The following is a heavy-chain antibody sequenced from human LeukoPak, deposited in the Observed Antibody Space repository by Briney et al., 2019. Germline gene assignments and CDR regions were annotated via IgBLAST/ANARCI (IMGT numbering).Heavy chain of an antibody. J-gene: IGHJ4*02. D-gene: IGHD2-2*01. Sequence: GASVKVSCKASGYTFTSYYMHWVRQAPGQGLEWMRWINPNSGGTNYAQKFQGRVTMTRDTSISTAYMELSRLRSDDTAVYYCARDPGYCSSTSCYESFDYWGQGTLVTVSS. CDR2: INPNSGGT. CDR1: GYTFTSYY. CDR3: ARDPGYCSSTSCYESFDY. V-gene: IGHV1-2*02.